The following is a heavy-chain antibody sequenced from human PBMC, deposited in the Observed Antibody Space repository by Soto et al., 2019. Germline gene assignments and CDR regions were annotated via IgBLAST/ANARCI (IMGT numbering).Heavy chain of an antibody. CDR2: IYWNDDK. CDR3: AHSSRGYCSSTSCYTADY. J-gene: IGHJ4*02. V-gene: IGHV2-5*01. Sequence: QITLKESGPTLVKPTQTLTLTCTFSGFSLSTSGVGVGWIRQPPGKALEWLTLIYWNDDKRYSPSLKSRLTITKDTSKNQVVLTMTNMDPVDTATYYCAHSSRGYCSSTSCYTADYWGQGTLVTVSS. CDR1: GFSLSTSGVG. D-gene: IGHD2-2*02.